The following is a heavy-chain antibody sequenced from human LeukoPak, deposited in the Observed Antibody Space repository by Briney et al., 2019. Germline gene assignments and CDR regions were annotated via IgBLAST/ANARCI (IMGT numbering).Heavy chain of an antibody. J-gene: IGHJ5*02. Sequence: PSETLSLTCDVSGYSISSGYYWGWIRQPPGKGLEWIGSMHHSGNTYYNPSLKSRVTISVDMFKNHFSLKLSAVTAADTVVYYCASDSTITWFYLWGQGTLVTVSS. V-gene: IGHV4-38-2*01. CDR3: ASDSTITWFYL. CDR1: GYSISSGYY. D-gene: IGHD5-18*01. CDR2: MHHSGNT.